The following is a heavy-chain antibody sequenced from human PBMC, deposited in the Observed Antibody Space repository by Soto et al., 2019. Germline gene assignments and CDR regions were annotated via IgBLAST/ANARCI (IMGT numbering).Heavy chain of an antibody. CDR1: GFTFSSYA. CDR3: AKVSGEYCSSTSCYTWFDP. CDR2: ISGSGGST. J-gene: IGHJ5*02. Sequence: HPGGSLRLYCAASGFTFSSYAMSWVRQAPGKGLEWVSAISGSGGSTYYADSVKSRFTISRDNSKNTLYLQMNSLRAEDTAVYYCAKVSGEYCSSTSCYTWFDPWGQGTLVTVSS. V-gene: IGHV3-23*01. D-gene: IGHD2-2*02.